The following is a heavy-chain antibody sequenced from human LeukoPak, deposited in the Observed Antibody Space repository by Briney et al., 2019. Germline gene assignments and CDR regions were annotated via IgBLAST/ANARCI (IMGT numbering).Heavy chain of an antibody. J-gene: IGHJ4*02. V-gene: IGHV3-48*02. Sequence: PGGSLRLSCAASGFTFSSYSMTWDRQAPGKGLEWVSYISSSSSTIYYADSVKGRFTISRDNAKNSLYLQMNSLRDEDTAVYYCARERGYSGYACDYWGQGTLVTVSS. CDR1: GFTFSSYS. CDR2: ISSSSSTI. D-gene: IGHD5-12*01. CDR3: ARERGYSGYACDY.